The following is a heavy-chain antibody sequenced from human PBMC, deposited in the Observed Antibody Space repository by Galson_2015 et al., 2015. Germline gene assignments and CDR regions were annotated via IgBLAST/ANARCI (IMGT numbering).Heavy chain of an antibody. Sequence: PALVKPTQTLTLTCTFSGFSLSTSGLCVSWIRQPPGKALEWLALIDWDDDKYYSTSLKTRLTISKDTSKNQVVPTMTNMDPVDTATHYCARIRYYYDSSGYLFDYWGQGTLVTVSS. CDR2: IDWDDDK. D-gene: IGHD3-22*01. V-gene: IGHV2-70*01. CDR3: ARIRYYYDSSGYLFDY. CDR1: GFSLSTSGLC. J-gene: IGHJ4*02.